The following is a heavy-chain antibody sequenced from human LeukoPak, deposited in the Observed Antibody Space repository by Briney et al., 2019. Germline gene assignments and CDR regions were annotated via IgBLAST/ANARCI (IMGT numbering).Heavy chain of an antibody. J-gene: IGHJ4*02. CDR2: ISVSGGST. CDR1: GFTFSSYA. Sequence: QPGGSVTLSCAASGFTFSSYAMSWVRQAPGEGLEWVPSISVSGGSTYYPDCVKGRFTISRASSKNRLYLQMNSLRAEHTAVYYCAKAPSRTLEVAATFFDYWGQGTLVTVSS. V-gene: IGHV3-23*01. CDR3: AKAPSRTLEVAATFFDY. D-gene: IGHD2-15*01.